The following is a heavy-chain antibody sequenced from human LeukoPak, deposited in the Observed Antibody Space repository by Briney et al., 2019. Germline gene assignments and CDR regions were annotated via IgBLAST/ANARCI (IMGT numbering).Heavy chain of an antibody. D-gene: IGHD3-9*01. J-gene: IGHJ6*03. Sequence: ASVKVSCKASGYTFTRYDINWVRQATGQGLEWMGWMNPNSGNTGYAQKFQGRVTMTRNTSISTAYMELSSLRSEDTAVYYCARGKTLRYFDWLSQAYYYYMDVWGKGTTVTISS. CDR2: MNPNSGNT. CDR1: GYTFTRYD. CDR3: ARGKTLRYFDWLSQAYYYYMDV. V-gene: IGHV1-8*01.